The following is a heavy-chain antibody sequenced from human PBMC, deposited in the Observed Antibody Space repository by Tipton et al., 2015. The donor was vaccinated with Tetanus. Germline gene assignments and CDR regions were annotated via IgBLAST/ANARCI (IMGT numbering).Heavy chain of an antibody. CDR1: GGTFTNYA. CDR2: ITPIFGTT. Sequence: QLVQSGAEMKKPGSSVKVSCKASGGTFTNYALSWVRQAPGQGLERAGVITPIFGTTNSAPKFPGRVTITADESTNTAYMELSSLRSEDTAVYYCARVGSTCFYLEGWFDAWGQGTLVTVSS. D-gene: IGHD2/OR15-2a*01. V-gene: IGHV1-69*01. J-gene: IGHJ5*02. CDR3: ARVGSTCFYLEGWFDA.